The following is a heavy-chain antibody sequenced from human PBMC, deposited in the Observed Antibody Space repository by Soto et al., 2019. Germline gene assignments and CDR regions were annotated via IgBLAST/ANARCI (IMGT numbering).Heavy chain of an antibody. V-gene: IGHV3-33*01. CDR3: ERDSRSVRYYYGIDV. CDR2: IWYDGSNK. D-gene: IGHD2-2*01. J-gene: IGHJ6*02. Sequence: QVQMVESGGGVVQPGRSLRLSCAASGFTFSSYGMHWVRQAPGKGLERVAVIWYDGSNKYYADSVKGRFTISRDNSKNTLYLQMSSLRAEDTAVYSCERDSRSVRYYYGIDVWGQGTTVTVSS. CDR1: GFTFSSYG.